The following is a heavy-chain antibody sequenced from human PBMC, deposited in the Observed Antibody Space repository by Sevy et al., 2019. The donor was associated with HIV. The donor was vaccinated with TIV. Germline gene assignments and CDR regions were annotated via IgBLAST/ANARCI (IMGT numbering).Heavy chain of an antibody. Sequence: GGSLRLSCAAAGFIFNSHAMSWVRQAPGKGLEWVSTISGSGGYTYYADSVKGRFTISRDNSKNTVDLQMNSLRAEDTAVYHCTNRGVVIITGFDYWGQGTLVTVSS. J-gene: IGHJ4*02. CDR2: ISGSGGYT. CDR1: GFIFNSHA. D-gene: IGHD1-20*01. CDR3: TNRGVVIITGFDY. V-gene: IGHV3-23*01.